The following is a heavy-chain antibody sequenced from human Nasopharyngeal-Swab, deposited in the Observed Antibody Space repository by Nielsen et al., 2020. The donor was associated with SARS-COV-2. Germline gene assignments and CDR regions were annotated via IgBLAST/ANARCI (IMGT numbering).Heavy chain of an antibody. J-gene: IGHJ5*02. CDR1: GGSFSGYY. CDR2: INHSGST. CDR3: ARSRYTSSWYGVRNWFDP. V-gene: IGHV4-34*01. D-gene: IGHD6-13*01. Sequence: SETLSLTCAVYGGSFSGYYWNWIRQPPGKGLEWIGEINHSGSTNYNPSLKSRVTISLDTSKNQSSLKLSSVTAADTAVYYCARSRYTSSWYGVRNWFDPWGQGTLVTVSS.